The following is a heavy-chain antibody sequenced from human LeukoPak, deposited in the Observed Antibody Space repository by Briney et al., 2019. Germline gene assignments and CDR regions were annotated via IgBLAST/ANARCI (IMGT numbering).Heavy chain of an antibody. J-gene: IGHJ4*02. CDR2: INPNSGGT. CDR1: GYTFTGYY. D-gene: IGHD3-3*01. CDR3: ARVARSEWLFAPIDY. Sequence: GASVKVSCKASGYTFTGYYMHWVRQAPGQGLEWMGWINPNSGGTNYAQKFQGRVTMTRDTSISTAYMELSRLRSDDTAVYYCARVARSEWLFAPIDYWGQGTLVTVSS. V-gene: IGHV1-2*02.